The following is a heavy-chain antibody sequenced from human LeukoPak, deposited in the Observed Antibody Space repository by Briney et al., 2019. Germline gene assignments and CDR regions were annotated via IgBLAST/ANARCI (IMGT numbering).Heavy chain of an antibody. CDR1: GFTFDDYA. CDR2: ISWNSGSI. CDR3: AKGPSRYSSSDYFDY. D-gene: IGHD6-13*01. Sequence: PGRSLRLSCAASGFTFDDYAMHWVRQAPGKGLEWVSGISWNSGSIGYADSVKGRFTISRDNAKNSLYLQMNSLRAEDTALYYCAKGPSRYSSSDYFDYWSQGTLVTVSS. J-gene: IGHJ4*02. V-gene: IGHV3-9*01.